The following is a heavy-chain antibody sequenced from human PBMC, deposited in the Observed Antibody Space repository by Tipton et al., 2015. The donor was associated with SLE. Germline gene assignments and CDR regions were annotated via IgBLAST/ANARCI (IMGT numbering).Heavy chain of an antibody. J-gene: IGHJ3*02. V-gene: IGHV5-51*03. Sequence: VQLVQSGAEVKMPGESLKISCKASGYSFNSYWIGLVRQMPGQGLEWMGIFYPGDSDTKYSPSFQGQVTMSADKSSRTAYLQWRRLEASDTAIYYCARLSWASGSYYTWDVFDIWGQGTMVTVSS. D-gene: IGHD3-10*01. CDR3: ARLSWASGSYYTWDVFDI. CDR2: FYPGDSDT. CDR1: GYSFNSYW.